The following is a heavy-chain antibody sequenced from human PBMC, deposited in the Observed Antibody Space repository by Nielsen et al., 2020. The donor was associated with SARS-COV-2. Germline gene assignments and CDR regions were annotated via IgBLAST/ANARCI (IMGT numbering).Heavy chain of an antibody. Sequence: SETLSLTCTVSGGSISSYYWSWIRQPPGKGLEWIGYIYYSGSTNYNPSLKSRVTISVDTSKNQFSLKLSSVTAADTAVYYCARDRVGGYCSSTSCRSYWYFDLWGRGTLVTVSS. D-gene: IGHD2-2*01. CDR2: IYYSGST. V-gene: IGHV4-59*01. CDR1: GGSISSYY. J-gene: IGHJ2*01. CDR3: ARDRVGGYCSSTSCRSYWYFDL.